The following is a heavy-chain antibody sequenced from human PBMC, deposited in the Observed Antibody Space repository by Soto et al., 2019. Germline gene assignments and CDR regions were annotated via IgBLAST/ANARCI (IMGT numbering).Heavy chain of an antibody. D-gene: IGHD3-16*01. CDR2: IYDNGNT. V-gene: IGHV4-30-2*01. J-gene: IGHJ5*02. CDR3: ARMGGWFDP. Sequence: TGLEWIGYIYDNGNTYYNPSLKSRVTISVAKSRNQFSLNLTSVTAADTAVYFCARMGGWFDPWGQGTLVTVSA.